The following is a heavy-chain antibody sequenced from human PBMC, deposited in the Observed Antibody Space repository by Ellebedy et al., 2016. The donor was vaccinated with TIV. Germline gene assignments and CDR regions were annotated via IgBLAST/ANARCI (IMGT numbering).Heavy chain of an antibody. CDR2: INLSDGNT. J-gene: IGHJ5*02. V-gene: IGHV1-46*01. CDR1: GYTFVNYG. CDR3: EGGSVYDSSGYYYGGRSDA. D-gene: IGHD3-22*01. Sequence: AASVQVSCKASGYTFVNYGVSWVRQAHGQGRGGMGRINLSDGNTSYAQKFQGRVTMTRDTSTSTVYMELSSLRSEDTAGYSCEGGSVYDSSGYYYGGRSDAWGQGSLVTVSS.